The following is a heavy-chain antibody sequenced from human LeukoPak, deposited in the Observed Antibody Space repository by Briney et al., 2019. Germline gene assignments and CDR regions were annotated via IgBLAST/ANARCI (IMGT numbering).Heavy chain of an antibody. Sequence: ESGPTLVNPTQTLTLTCTFSGFSLSTSGVGVGWIRQPPGKALEWLALIYWDDDKRCSPSLKSRLTITKDTSKNQVVLTMTNMDPVDTATYYCAHRSVAYDTTGFDYWGQGTLVTVSS. V-gene: IGHV2-5*02. CDR3: AHRSVAYDTTGFDY. D-gene: IGHD3-9*01. J-gene: IGHJ4*02. CDR2: IYWDDDK. CDR1: GFSLSTSGVG.